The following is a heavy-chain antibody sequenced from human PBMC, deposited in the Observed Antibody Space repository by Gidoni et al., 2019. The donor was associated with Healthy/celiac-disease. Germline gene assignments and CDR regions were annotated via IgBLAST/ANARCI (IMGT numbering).Heavy chain of an antibody. CDR3: ARDGLVVPAATAYYYYGMDV. V-gene: IGHV1-18*01. CDR1: GYTFTSYG. D-gene: IGHD2-2*01. CDR2: ISAYNGNT. Sequence: QVQLVQSGAEVKKPGASVKVSCKAYGYTFTSYGISWVRQAPGQGLEWMGWISAYNGNTNYAQKIQGRVTMTTDTSTSTAYMELRSLRSDDTAVYYCARDGLVVPAATAYYYYGMDVWGQGTTVTVSS. J-gene: IGHJ6*02.